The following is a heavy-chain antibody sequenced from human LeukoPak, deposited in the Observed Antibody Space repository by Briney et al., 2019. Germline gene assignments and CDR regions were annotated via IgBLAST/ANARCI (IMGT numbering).Heavy chain of an antibody. J-gene: IGHJ4*02. Sequence: GRSLGLSCAASGFSFSSYYIHWVRQAPGKGLVWVSRIDRDGNITTYADSVKGRFTISRDNAKNTLYLQMNSLRAEDTAVYYCARISYDSSGYYDYWGQGTLVTVSS. CDR2: IDRDGNIT. CDR3: ARISYDSSGYYDY. D-gene: IGHD3-22*01. V-gene: IGHV3-74*01. CDR1: GFSFSSYY.